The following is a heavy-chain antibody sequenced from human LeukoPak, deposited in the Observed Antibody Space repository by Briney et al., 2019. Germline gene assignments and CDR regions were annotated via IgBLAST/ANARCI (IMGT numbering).Heavy chain of an antibody. J-gene: IGHJ3*02. Sequence: ASVKVSCKVSGYTLTELSMHWVRQAPGKGLEWMGGFDPEDGETIYAQKFQGRVTMTEDTSTDTAYMELSSLRSEDTAVYYCATGYRPPDAFDIWGQGTMVTVSS. CDR2: FDPEDGET. CDR3: ATGYRPPDAFDI. CDR1: GYTLTELS. V-gene: IGHV1-24*01. D-gene: IGHD5-12*01.